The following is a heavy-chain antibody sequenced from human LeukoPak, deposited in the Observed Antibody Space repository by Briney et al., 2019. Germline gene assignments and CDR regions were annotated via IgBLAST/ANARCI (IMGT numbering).Heavy chain of an antibody. J-gene: IGHJ6*02. Sequence: SGVSLRLSCAASGFTFSSFGMHWVRQAPGKGLEWVAVIWSDGNNKYYADSVKGRFTISRDNSKNTLYLQMNSLRAEDTAVYYCARDMTYYYGMDVWGQGTTVTVSS. D-gene: IGHD3-16*01. CDR3: ARDMTYYYGMDV. CDR1: GFTFSSFG. CDR2: IWSDGNNK. V-gene: IGHV3-33*01.